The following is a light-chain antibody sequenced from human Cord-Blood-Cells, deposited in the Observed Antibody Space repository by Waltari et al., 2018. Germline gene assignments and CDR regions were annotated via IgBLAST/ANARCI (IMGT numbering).Light chain of an antibody. CDR2: AAS. J-gene: IGKJ1*01. V-gene: IGKV1-39*01. Sequence: DIQMTQSPSSLSASVGDSVTITCRASQSISSYLNWYQQKPGKAPKLLLYAASSLQSGVPSRFSGSGSGTDFTLTISSLQPEDFATYYCQQSYSTPPTFGQGTKVEIK. CDR1: QSISSY. CDR3: QQSYSTPPT.